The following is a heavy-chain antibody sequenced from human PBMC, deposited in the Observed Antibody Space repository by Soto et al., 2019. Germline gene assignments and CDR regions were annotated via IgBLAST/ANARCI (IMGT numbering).Heavy chain of an antibody. J-gene: IGHJ4*02. CDR3: AKDAVIAVARFDY. CDR2: ISGSGGST. Sequence: GGSLRLCCAASGFTFRNYGMNWVRQAPGKGLEWVSAISGSGGSTYYADSVKGRFTISRDNSKNTLYLQMNSLRAEDTAVYYCAKDAVIAVARFDYWGQGTLVTVSS. D-gene: IGHD6-19*01. CDR1: GFTFRNYG. V-gene: IGHV3-23*01.